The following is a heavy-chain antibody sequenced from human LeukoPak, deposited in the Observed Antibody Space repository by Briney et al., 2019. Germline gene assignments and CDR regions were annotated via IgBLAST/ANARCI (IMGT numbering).Heavy chain of an antibody. CDR2: IYHSGST. CDR3: AGMPMGGYHYSFDY. J-gene: IGHJ4*02. CDR1: GYSISSGYY. V-gene: IGHV4-38-2*02. D-gene: IGHD5-12*01. Sequence: SETLSLTCTVSGYSISSGYYWGWIRQPPGKGLEWIGSIYHSGSTYYNPSLKSRVTISVDTSKNQFSLKLSSVTAADTAVYYCAGMPMGGYHYSFDYWGQGTLVTVSS.